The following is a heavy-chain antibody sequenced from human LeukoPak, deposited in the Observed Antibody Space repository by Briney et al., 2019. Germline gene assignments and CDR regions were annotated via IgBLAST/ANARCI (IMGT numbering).Heavy chain of an antibody. CDR3: AKRGGFETNEFEY. J-gene: IGHJ4*02. D-gene: IGHD2-8*01. CDR2: ISGNGGGT. CDR1: GFTFSNYG. V-gene: IGHV3-23*01. Sequence: PGGSLRLSCAASGFTFSNYGMIWVRQAPGKGLEWVSAISGNGGGTYYADSVKGRFTISRDNSKNTLYLQMSSLRAEDTAVYYWAKRGGFETNEFEYCGQGTLVTVSS.